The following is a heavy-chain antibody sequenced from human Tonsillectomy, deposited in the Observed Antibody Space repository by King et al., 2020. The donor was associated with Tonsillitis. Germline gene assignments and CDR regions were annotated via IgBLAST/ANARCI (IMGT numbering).Heavy chain of an antibody. CDR3: ARVLDYSDAFDI. Sequence: VQLQEAGPGLVKPSETLSLTCTVSGYSISSDHFWGWIRQRPGEGLEWIGTIYHSGSTYYNPSLKSRVTTSVDTSKNQFSLKLRSVTAADTVVYYCARVLDYSDAFDIWGQGTMVTVSS. J-gene: IGHJ3*02. D-gene: IGHD2-15*01. V-gene: IGHV4-38-2*02. CDR1: GYSISSDHF. CDR2: IYHSGST.